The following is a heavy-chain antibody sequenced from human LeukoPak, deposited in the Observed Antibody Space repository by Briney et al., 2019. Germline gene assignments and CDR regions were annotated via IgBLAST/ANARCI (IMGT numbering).Heavy chain of an antibody. D-gene: IGHD1-7*01. CDR1: GFTFTSYS. CDR3: ARKAQYNGHYPLDY. CDR2: TSDRGDYT. Sequence: GGSLRLSCAASGFTFTSYSMSWVRQAPGKGLEWVSGTSDRGDYTYYADSVKGRFTISRDSSKNTLFLQMNSLRAEDTALYFCARKAQYNGHYPLDYWGQGPLVPVSS. J-gene: IGHJ4*02. V-gene: IGHV3-23*01.